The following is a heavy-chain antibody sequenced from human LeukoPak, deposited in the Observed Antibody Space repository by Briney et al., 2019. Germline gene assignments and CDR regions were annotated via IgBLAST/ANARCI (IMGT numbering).Heavy chain of an antibody. J-gene: IGHJ4*02. CDR1: GFTFSSYA. Sequence: GGSLRLSCAASGFTFSSYAMSWVRQAPGKGLGWVSAISGSGGSTYYADSVKGRFTISRDNAKNSLYLQMNSLRAEDTAVYYCASERIYSQFDYWGQGTLVTVSS. CDR3: ASERIYSQFDY. CDR2: ISGSGGST. V-gene: IGHV3-23*01. D-gene: IGHD2-15*01.